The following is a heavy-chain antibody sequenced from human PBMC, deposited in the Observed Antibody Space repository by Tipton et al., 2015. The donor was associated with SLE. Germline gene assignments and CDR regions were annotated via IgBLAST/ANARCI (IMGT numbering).Heavy chain of an antibody. D-gene: IGHD3-22*01. CDR1: GDSISSRSYY. Sequence: TLSLTCIVSGDSISSRSYYWGWIRQPPGKGLEWVGTVYYTGNTFYNPSLKSRVTISLDTSKNQSSLKLSSVTAADTAVYYCARDEYRYDGTGYHLLGHFDYWGQGTLVTVSS. J-gene: IGHJ4*02. CDR3: ARDEYRYDGTGYHLLGHFDY. CDR2: VYYTGNT. V-gene: IGHV4-39*07.